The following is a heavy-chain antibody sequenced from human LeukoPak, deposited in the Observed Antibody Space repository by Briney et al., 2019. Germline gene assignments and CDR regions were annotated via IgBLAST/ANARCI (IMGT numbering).Heavy chain of an antibody. CDR1: GGSFNDYY. Sequence: SETLSRTCAVYGGSFNDYYWSWIRQPPGKGLEWIGEINHSGSTNYNPSLKSRVTISVDTSKNQFSLKLSSVTAADTAVYYCARVRRYYYDSSGYYYALGGGLNAYYFDYWGQGTLVTVSS. V-gene: IGHV4-34*01. CDR3: ARVRRYYYDSSGYYYALGGGLNAYYFDY. D-gene: IGHD3-22*01. J-gene: IGHJ4*02. CDR2: INHSGST.